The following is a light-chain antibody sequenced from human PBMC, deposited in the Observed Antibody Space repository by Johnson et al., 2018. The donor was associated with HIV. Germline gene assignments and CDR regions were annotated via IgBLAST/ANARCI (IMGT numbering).Light chain of an antibody. Sequence: QSVLTQPPSVSAAPGQRVTISCSGNSSNIENNYVSWYQQFPERAPKLLIYDNTKRPSGIPDRFSGSKSDTSATLAITGLQTGDEADYYCGTWDSRLTAYVFGTGTKFTV. CDR3: GTWDSRLTAYV. V-gene: IGLV1-51*01. J-gene: IGLJ1*01. CDR2: DNT. CDR1: SSNIENNY.